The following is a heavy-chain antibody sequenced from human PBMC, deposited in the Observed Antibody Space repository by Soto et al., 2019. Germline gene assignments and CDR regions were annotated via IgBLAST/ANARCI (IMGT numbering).Heavy chain of an antibody. CDR2: IYSSGST. CDR3: ARDPINGSIDY. Sequence: SETLSLTXTVSVDSISSYYCTWIRQPAGKGLGWIGRIYSSGSTNYNPSLKSRVTMSVDTSKNQFSLKLSSVTAADTAVYYCARDPINGSIDYWGQGTLVTVSS. V-gene: IGHV4-4*07. D-gene: IGHD2-21*01. CDR1: VDSISSYY. J-gene: IGHJ4*02.